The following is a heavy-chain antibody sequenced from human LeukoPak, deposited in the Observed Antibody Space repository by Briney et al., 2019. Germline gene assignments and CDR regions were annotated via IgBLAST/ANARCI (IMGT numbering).Heavy chain of an antibody. V-gene: IGHV3-11*01. J-gene: IGHJ6*02. CDR3: AKKSGYCSSTSCYDYYYGMDV. D-gene: IGHD2-2*03. CDR2: ISNSGSTI. CDR1: GFTFSDYY. Sequence: GGSLRLSCAASGFTFSDYYMSWIRQAPGKGLEWVSYISNSGSTIYYADSVKGRFTISRDNAKNSLYLQMNRLRAEDTAVYYCAKKSGYCSSTSCYDYYYGMDVWGQGTTVTVSS.